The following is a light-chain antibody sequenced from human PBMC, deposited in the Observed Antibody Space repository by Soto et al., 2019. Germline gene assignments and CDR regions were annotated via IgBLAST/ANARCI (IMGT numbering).Light chain of an antibody. CDR1: QPISTY. Sequence: DVQMTQSPSSLSASVGDRVTIACRASQPISTYLNWYQQKPGEVPKVLIFGASSLRSGVPSRFSGSGYGTDFTLTINNLHPDDIATYYCQQTHAVPLTFGQGT. CDR3: QQTHAVPLT. J-gene: IGKJ1*01. CDR2: GAS. V-gene: IGKV1-39*01.